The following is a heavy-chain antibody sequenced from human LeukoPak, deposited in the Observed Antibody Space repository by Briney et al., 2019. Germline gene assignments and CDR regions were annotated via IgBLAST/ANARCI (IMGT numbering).Heavy chain of an antibody. D-gene: IGHD5-18*01. CDR3: ARDSPELYGYGYGDAFDI. CDR2: IKQDGSEK. Sequence: PGGSLRLSCAASGFTFSSYWMSWVRQAPGKGLEWVANIKQDGSEKYYVDSVKGRFTISRDNAKNSLYLQMNSLRAEDTAVYYCARDSPELYGYGYGDAFDIWGQGTMVTVSS. CDR1: GFTFSSYW. V-gene: IGHV3-7*01. J-gene: IGHJ3*02.